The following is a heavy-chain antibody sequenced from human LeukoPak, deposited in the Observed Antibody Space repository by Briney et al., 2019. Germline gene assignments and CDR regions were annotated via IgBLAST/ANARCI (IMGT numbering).Heavy chain of an antibody. D-gene: IGHD3-10*01. V-gene: IGHV3-23*01. CDR1: GFTFGSYS. CDR3: AKVRGLLWFGELYYFDY. J-gene: IGHJ4*02. CDR2: ISGSGDNT. Sequence: GGSLRLSCAASGFTFGSYSMSWVRQAPGKGLEWVSSISGSGDNTYYADSVKGRFTISRDNSKKTLYLQMNSLRAEDTAVYYCAKVRGLLWFGELYYFDYWGQGTLVTVSS.